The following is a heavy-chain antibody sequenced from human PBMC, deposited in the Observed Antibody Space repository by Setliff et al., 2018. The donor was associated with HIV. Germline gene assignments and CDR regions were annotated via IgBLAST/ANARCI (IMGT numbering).Heavy chain of an antibody. D-gene: IGHD3-16*01. CDR1: GGTFSSYA. CDR3: ARDDGGYNYAEAFDA. Sequence: SVKVSCKASGGTFSSYAISWVRQAPGQGLEWMGGSIPMYGTSNYAQKFQGRVTITTDESTSTAYMELRSLRSDDTAVYYCARDDGGYNYAEAFDAWGQGTMVTVS. CDR2: SIPMYGTS. J-gene: IGHJ3*01. V-gene: IGHV1-69*05.